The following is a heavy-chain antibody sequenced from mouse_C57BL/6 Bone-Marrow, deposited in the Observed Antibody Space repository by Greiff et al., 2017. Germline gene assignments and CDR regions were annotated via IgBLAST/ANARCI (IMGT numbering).Heavy chain of an antibody. CDR2: IYPRSGNT. Sequence: VQLQQSGAELARPGASVKLSCKASGYTFTSYGISWVKQRTGQGLEWIGEIYPRSGNTYYNEKFKGKATLTADKSSSTAYMELRSLTSEDSAVYFCARVCRVGDAYWGQGTLVTVS. CDR3: ARVCRVGDAY. V-gene: IGHV1-81*01. CDR1: GYTFTSYG. D-gene: IGHD1-1*01. J-gene: IGHJ3*01.